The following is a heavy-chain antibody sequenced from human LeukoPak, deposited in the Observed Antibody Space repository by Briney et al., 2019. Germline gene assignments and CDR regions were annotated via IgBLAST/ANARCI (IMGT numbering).Heavy chain of an antibody. V-gene: IGHV1-18*01. CDR1: GYTFTSYG. D-gene: IGHD2-2*01. J-gene: IGHJ4*02. Sequence: ASVKVSCKASGYTFTSYGISWVRQAPGQGLEWMGWISAYNGNTNYAQKLQGRVTVTTDTSTSTAYMELRSLRSDDTAVYYCARYCSSTSCWYYFDYWGQGTLVTVSS. CDR3: ARYCSSTSCWYYFDY. CDR2: ISAYNGNT.